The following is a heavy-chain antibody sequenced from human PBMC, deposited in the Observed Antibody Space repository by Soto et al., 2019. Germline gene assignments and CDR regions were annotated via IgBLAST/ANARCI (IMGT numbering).Heavy chain of an antibody. CDR2: IRNKPNGHTT. V-gene: IGHV3-72*01. CDR3: STTVITAPLFEY. J-gene: IGHJ4*02. CDR1: GFTFSGHY. Sequence: EVQLVESGGGLVQPGGSLRLSCEGSGFTFSGHYMDWVRQAPGKGLEWLGRIRNKPNGHTTAYAAAGKGRFTISRDDSKNLVYLEMNSLKSEDTALYYCSTTVITAPLFEYWGQGTLVAVSS. D-gene: IGHD2-21*02.